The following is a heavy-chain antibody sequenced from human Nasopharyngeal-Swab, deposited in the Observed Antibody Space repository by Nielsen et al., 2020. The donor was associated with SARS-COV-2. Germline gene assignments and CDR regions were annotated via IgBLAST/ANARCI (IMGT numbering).Heavy chain of an antibody. J-gene: IGHJ6*03. CDR3: ARYDYYMDV. CDR1: GYTFTSYA. Sequence: ASVKASCKASGYTFTSYAMDWVRQAPGQRLEWMGWINAGNGSTKYSQKCQGRVNMTRDTSASTAYMELSSLRSEDTAVYYCARYDYYMDVWGKGTTVTVSS. V-gene: IGHV1-3*01. CDR2: INAGNGST.